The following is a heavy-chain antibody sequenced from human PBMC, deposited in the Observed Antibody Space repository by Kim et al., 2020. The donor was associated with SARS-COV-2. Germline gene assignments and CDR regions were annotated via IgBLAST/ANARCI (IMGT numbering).Heavy chain of an antibody. J-gene: IGHJ4*02. Sequence: GGSLRLSCAASGFTFSSYAMSWVRQAPGKGLEWVSAISGSGGSTYYADSVKGRFTISRDNSKNTLYLQINSLRAEDTAVYYCAKDSGSTFTIAAAGTADYWGQGTLVTVSS. V-gene: IGHV3-23*01. CDR2: ISGSGGST. CDR3: AKDSGSTFTIAAAGTADY. D-gene: IGHD6-13*01. CDR1: GFTFSSYA.